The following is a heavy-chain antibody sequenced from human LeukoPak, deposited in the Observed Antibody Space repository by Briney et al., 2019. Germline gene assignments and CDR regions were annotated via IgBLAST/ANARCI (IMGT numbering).Heavy chain of an antibody. Sequence: GGSLRLSCAASGFTFSSYAMHWVRQAPGKGLEWEAVISYDGSNKYYADSVKGRFTISRDNSKNTLYLQMNSLRAEDTAVYYCARWGGQGYCSGGSCYHFDYWGQGTLVTVSS. J-gene: IGHJ4*02. V-gene: IGHV3-30*04. CDR3: ARWGGQGYCSGGSCYHFDY. CDR1: GFTFSSYA. D-gene: IGHD2-15*01. CDR2: ISYDGSNK.